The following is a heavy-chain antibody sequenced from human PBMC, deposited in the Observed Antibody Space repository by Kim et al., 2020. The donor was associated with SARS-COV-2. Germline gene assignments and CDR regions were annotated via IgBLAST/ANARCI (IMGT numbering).Heavy chain of an antibody. Sequence: GESLKISCKGSGYSFTSYWIGWVRQMPGKGLEWMGIIYPGDSDTRYSPSFQGQVTISADKSISTAYLQWSSLKASDTAMYYCARPYYDRDHLDAFDIWGQGTMVTVSS. CDR1: GYSFTSYW. J-gene: IGHJ3*02. V-gene: IGHV5-51*01. D-gene: IGHD3-22*01. CDR2: IYPGDSDT. CDR3: ARPYYDRDHLDAFDI.